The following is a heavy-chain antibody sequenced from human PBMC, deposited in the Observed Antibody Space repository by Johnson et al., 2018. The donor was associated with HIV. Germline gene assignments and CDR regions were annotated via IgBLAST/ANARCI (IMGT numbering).Heavy chain of an antibody. D-gene: IGHD4-17*01. J-gene: IGHJ3*02. CDR1: GFTFSSYA. Sequence: QVQLVESGGGVVQPGRSLRLSCAASGFTFSSYAMHWVRQAPGKGLEWVAVISYDGSNKYYADSVKGRFTISRDNSKNTLYLQMNRLRAEDTAVYYCARAVGFDYGRGDAFDIWGQGTMVTVSS. V-gene: IGHV3-30*04. CDR2: ISYDGSNK. CDR3: ARAVGFDYGRGDAFDI.